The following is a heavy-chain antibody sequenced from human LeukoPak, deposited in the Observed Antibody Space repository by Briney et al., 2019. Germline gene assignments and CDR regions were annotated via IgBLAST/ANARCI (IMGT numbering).Heavy chain of an antibody. J-gene: IGHJ4*02. CDR3: AKDTYDILTGYYKGYLDY. D-gene: IGHD3-9*01. V-gene: IGHV3-9*01. CDR2: ISWNSGSI. Sequence: AGGSLRLSCAASGFTFDDYAMHWVRQAPGKGLEWVSGISWNSGSIGYADSVKGRFTISRDNAKNSLYLQMNSLRAEDTALYYCAKDTYDILTGYYKGYLDYWGQGTLVTVSS. CDR1: GFTFDDYA.